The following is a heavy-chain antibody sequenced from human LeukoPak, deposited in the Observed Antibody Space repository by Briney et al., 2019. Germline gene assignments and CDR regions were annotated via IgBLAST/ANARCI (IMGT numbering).Heavy chain of an antibody. V-gene: IGHV3-30*04. J-gene: IGHJ4*02. CDR3: ARDPGTYGDYAKFDY. Sequence: GGSLRLSCAASGFSFAISAMHWVRQAPGKGLEWVAVISYDGSNKYYADSVKGRFTISRDNSKNTLYLQMNSLRAEDTAVYYCARDPGTYGDYAKFDYWGQGTLVTVSS. CDR1: GFSFAISA. D-gene: IGHD4-17*01. CDR2: ISYDGSNK.